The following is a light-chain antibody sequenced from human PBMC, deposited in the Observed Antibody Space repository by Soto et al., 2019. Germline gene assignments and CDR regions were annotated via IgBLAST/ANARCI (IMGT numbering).Light chain of an antibody. J-gene: IGLJ2*01. CDR2: EVT. CDR1: SSDVGGYNY. V-gene: IGLV2-8*01. Sequence: QSALTQPPSASGSLGQSVTITCTGTSSDVGGYNYVSWHQQHPGKAPKVMIYEVTKRPPGVPDRFSGSKSGNTASLTVSGLQLEDEADYYCSSFAGGGNPVLLGGGTQLTVL. CDR3: SSFAGGGNPVL.